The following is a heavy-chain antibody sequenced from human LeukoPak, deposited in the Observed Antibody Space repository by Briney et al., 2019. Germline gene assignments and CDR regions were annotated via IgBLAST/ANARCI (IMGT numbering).Heavy chain of an antibody. D-gene: IGHD2-2*01. V-gene: IGHV3-30*02. CDR3: AKGAITSSTTCYFDY. J-gene: IGHJ4*02. CDR2: IRYDGSDK. Sequence: GGSLRLSCAASGVTFSSYGMHWVRQAPGKGLEWVAFIRYDGSDKYYADSVKGRFTISRDNSKNTLSLQMNSLRGDDTAVYYCAKGAITSSTTCYFDYWGQGTLVTVSS. CDR1: GVTFSSYG.